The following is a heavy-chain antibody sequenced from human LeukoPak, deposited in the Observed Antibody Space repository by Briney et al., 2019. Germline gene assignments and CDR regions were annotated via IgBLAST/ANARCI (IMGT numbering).Heavy chain of an antibody. CDR2: IYYSGST. Sequence: PSETLSLTCTVSGGSISSYYWSWIRQPPGKGLEWIGYIYYSGSTNYNPSLKSRVTISVDTSKNQFSLKLSSVTAADPAVYYCARGLRGYNWFDPWGQGTLVTVSS. V-gene: IGHV4-59*08. J-gene: IGHJ5*02. D-gene: IGHD3-16*01. CDR3: ARGLRGYNWFDP. CDR1: GGSISSYY.